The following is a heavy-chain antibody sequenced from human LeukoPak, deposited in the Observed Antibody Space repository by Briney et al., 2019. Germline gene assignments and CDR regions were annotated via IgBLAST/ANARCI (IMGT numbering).Heavy chain of an antibody. CDR2: INHSGST. CDR3: ARVGGSYYFDY. V-gene: IGHV4-34*01. D-gene: IGHD1-26*01. Sequence: PGGSPRLSCAASGFTFSSYWMTWIRQPPGKGLEWIGEINHSGSTNYNPSLKSRVTISVDTSKNQFSLKLSSVTAADRAVYYCARVGGSYYFDYWGQGTLVTVSS. CDR1: GFTFSSYW. J-gene: IGHJ4*02.